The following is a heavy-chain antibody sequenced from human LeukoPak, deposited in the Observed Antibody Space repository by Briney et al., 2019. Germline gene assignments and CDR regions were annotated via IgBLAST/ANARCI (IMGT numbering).Heavy chain of an antibody. J-gene: IGHJ4*02. Sequence: GESLKISCKGSGYSFTSYWISWVRQMPGKGLEWMGRIDPSDSYTNYSPSFQGHVIISVDESISIAYLQWSSLKASDTAMYYCARRDRTGWYNFDYWGQGTLVTVSS. CDR1: GYSFTSYW. D-gene: IGHD6-19*01. CDR3: ARRDRTGWYNFDY. V-gene: IGHV5-10-1*01. CDR2: IDPSDSYT.